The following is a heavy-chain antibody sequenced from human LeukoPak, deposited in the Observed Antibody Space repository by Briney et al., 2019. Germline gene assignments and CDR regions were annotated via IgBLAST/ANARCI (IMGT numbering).Heavy chain of an antibody. Sequence: ASVKVSCKASGGTFSSYAISWVRQAPGQGLEWMGGIIPIFGTANYAQRFQGRVTITADESTSTAYMELSSLRSEDTAVYYCARDYYDSSGYFDYWGQGTLVTVSS. CDR3: ARDYYDSSGYFDY. V-gene: IGHV1-69*13. CDR1: GGTFSSYA. D-gene: IGHD3-22*01. J-gene: IGHJ4*02. CDR2: IIPIFGTA.